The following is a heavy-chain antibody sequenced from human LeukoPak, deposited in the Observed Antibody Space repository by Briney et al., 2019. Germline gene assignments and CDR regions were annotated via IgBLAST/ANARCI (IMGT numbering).Heavy chain of an antibody. J-gene: IGHJ5*02. D-gene: IGHD3-10*01. CDR2: INPNSGGT. CDR1: GYTFTGCY. V-gene: IGHV1-2*02. Sequence: ASVKVSCKASGYTFTGCYMHWVRQAPGQGLEWMGWINPNSGGTNYAQKFQGRVTMTRDTSISTAYMELSRLGSDDTAVYYCARTGSTGDWFDPWGQGTLVTVSS. CDR3: ARTGSTGDWFDP.